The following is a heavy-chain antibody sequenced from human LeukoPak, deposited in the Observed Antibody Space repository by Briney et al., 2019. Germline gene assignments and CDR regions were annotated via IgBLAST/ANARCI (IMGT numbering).Heavy chain of an antibody. CDR2: INPNSGGT. V-gene: IGHV1-2*02. J-gene: IGHJ5*02. Sequence: GASVKVSCKASGYTFTGYYMHWVRQAPGQGLEWMGWINPNSGGTNYAQKFQGRVTMTRDTSISTTYMELSSLRSDDTAVYYCAKDVGGDSSSWYHWFDPWGQGTLVTVSS. CDR1: GYTFTGYY. CDR3: AKDVGGDSSSWYHWFDP. D-gene: IGHD6-13*01.